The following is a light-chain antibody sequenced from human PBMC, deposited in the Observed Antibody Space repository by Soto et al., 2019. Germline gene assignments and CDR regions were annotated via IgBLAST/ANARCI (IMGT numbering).Light chain of an antibody. CDR1: SSDVGGYNY. CDR2: DVS. J-gene: IGLJ3*02. Sequence: QSVLTQSASVSGSPGQSITISFTGTSSDVGGYNYVSWYQQHPGKAPKLIIYDVSNRPSGVSTRCSGSKSGNTASLTISGLQAEDEADYSCSSYTSTNSWVFGGGTKVTVL. V-gene: IGLV2-14*01. CDR3: SSYTSTNSWV.